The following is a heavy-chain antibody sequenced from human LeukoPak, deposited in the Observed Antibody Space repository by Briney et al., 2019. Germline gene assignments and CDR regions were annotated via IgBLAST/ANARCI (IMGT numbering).Heavy chain of an antibody. D-gene: IGHD1-26*01. CDR3: AREARGSGRDFDY. CDR2: IKQDGSEI. J-gene: IGHJ4*02. V-gene: IGHV3-7*01. CDR1: GFTFSSYL. Sequence: PGGSLRLSCAASGFTFSSYLMSWVRQAPGKGLEWVANIKQDGSEIYYVDSVKGRFTISRDNAKNSLYLQMNSLRAEDTAVYFCAREARGSGRDFDYWGQGILVTVSS.